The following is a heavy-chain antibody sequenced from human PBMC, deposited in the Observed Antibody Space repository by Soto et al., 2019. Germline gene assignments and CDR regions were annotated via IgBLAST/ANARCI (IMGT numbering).Heavy chain of an antibody. Sequence: EVQLLESGGGLVQPGGSLRLSCAASGFTFSNFAMSWVRQAPGKGLEWVSTFYSITGNTFYADSVKGRFTISRDNSKNTLYLEMSSLRADDTAVYYCARDPPYRMYYFHYWGQGTLVTVSS. V-gene: IGHV3-23*01. J-gene: IGHJ4*02. CDR3: ARDPPYRMYYFHY. CDR2: FYSITGNT. D-gene: IGHD1-1*01. CDR1: GFTFSNFA.